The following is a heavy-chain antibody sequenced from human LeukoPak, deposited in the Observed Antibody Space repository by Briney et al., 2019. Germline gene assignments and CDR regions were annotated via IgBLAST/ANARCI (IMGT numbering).Heavy chain of an antibody. J-gene: IGHJ4*02. CDR1: GGSISSYY. Sequence: SETLSLTCTVSGGSISSYYWSWIRQPPGKGLEWVGYIYYSGSTNYNPSLKSRVTISVDTSKNQFSLKLSSVTAADTAVYYCAREYGDSPTFDYWGQGTLVTVSS. CDR2: IYYSGST. V-gene: IGHV4-59*01. D-gene: IGHD4-17*01. CDR3: AREYGDSPTFDY.